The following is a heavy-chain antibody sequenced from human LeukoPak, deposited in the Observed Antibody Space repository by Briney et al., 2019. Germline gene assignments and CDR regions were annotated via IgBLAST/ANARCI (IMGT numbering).Heavy chain of an antibody. CDR1: GFTFSNAW. CDR2: NKCKTDGGTT. CDR3: TLPWGSGSYYDC. D-gene: IGHD3-10*01. J-gene: IGHJ4*02. Sequence: GGSFRLSCAASGFTFSNAWLNWVRQAPGKGLEWVGHNKCKTDGGTTDYAARVKGRFTISTDDSKNTLFLQMSSLKTEDTAVYYCTLPWGSGSYYDCWGQGTLVTVSS. V-gene: IGHV3-15*01.